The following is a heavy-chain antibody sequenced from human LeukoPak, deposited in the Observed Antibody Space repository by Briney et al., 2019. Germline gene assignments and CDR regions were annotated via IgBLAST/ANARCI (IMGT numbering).Heavy chain of an antibody. D-gene: IGHD3-9*01. CDR2: ISGSGGST. J-gene: IGHJ4*02. CDR1: GGTFSSYA. V-gene: IGHV3-23*01. CDR3: ATGTFDCHDY. Sequence: SCKASGGTFSSYAMSWVRQAPGKGLEWASAISGSGGSTYYADSVKGRFTISRDNSKNTLYLQMNSLRAEDTAVYYCATGTFDCHDYWGQGTLVTVSS.